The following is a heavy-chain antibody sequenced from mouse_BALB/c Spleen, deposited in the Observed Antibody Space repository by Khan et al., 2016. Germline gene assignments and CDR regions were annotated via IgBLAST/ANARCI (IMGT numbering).Heavy chain of an antibody. Sequence: EVELVESGGGLVQPGGSLRLSCATSGFTFTDYYMSWVRQPPGKALEWLGFIRNKANGYTTEYSASVKGRFTISRDNSQSSLYLQMNTLSAEDTATYACAKDTGGYYCGYYWGRGTTLTVAS. V-gene: IGHV7-3*02. CDR1: GFTFTDYY. CDR3: AKDTGGYYCGYY. J-gene: IGHJ2*01. CDR2: IRNKANGYTT. D-gene: IGHD1-1*01.